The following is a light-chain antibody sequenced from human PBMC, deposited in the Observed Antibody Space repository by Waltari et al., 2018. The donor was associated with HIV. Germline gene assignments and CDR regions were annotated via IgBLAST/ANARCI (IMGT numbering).Light chain of an antibody. J-gene: IGLJ3*02. CDR2: EGT. Sequence: QSALTQPASVSGSPGQSITISCTGTSSDVGIYNFVSWYQQHPGKAPNLMIYEGTKRRSGVSNRCSGCKSGNTASMTISGLQPEDEGNYYCCSYAGSTPWVFGGGTLLTVL. V-gene: IGLV2-23*01. CDR3: CSYAGSTPWV. CDR1: SSDVGIYNF.